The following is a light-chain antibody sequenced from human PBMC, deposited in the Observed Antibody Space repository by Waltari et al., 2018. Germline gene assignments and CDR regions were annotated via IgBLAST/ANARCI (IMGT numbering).Light chain of an antibody. J-gene: IGLJ1*01. V-gene: IGLV1-47*01. Sequence: QSVLTQPPSASETPGQRVTISCSGRHANLGSNYLHWFHQLPGTAPKLLIYRNNQRPSGVPDRFSASKSGTSASLAIDGLRSEDEAIYYCASWDDSHYVFGPGTQVTVL. CDR2: RNN. CDR1: HANLGSNY. CDR3: ASWDDSHYV.